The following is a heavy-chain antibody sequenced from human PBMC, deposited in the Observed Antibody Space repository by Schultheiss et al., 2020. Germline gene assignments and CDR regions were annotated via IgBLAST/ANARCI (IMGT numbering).Heavy chain of an antibody. CDR1: GFTFSSYA. CDR3: ARDGGPDHPILYWYFDL. D-gene: IGHD3-16*01. CDR2: ISGSGGST. J-gene: IGHJ2*01. Sequence: GESLKISCAASGFTFSSYAMSWVRQAPGKGLEWVSAISGSGGSTYYADSVKGRFTISRDNSKNTLYLQMNSLRAEDTAVYYCARDGGPDHPILYWYFDLWGRGTLVTFSS. V-gene: IGHV3-23*01.